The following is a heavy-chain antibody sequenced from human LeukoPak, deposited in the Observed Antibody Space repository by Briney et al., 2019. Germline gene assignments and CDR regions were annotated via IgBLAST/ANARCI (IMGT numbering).Heavy chain of an antibody. V-gene: IGHV4-61*02. CDR1: SGSISSGSYY. J-gene: IGHJ6*03. Sequence: PSQTLSLTCTVSSGSISSGSYYWSWIRQPAGKGLEWIGRMYTSGSTNYNPSLKSRVTISVDTSKNQFSLKLGSVTAADTAVYYCARGASSSSAIGYYYYHMDVWGKGTTVTVSS. D-gene: IGHD6-6*01. CDR2: MYTSGST. CDR3: ARGASSSSAIGYYYYHMDV.